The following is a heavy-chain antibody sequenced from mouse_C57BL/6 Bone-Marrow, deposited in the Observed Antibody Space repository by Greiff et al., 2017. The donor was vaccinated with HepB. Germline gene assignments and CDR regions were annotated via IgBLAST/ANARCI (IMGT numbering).Heavy chain of an antibody. CDR1: GYTFTSYW. J-gene: IGHJ2*01. D-gene: IGHD1-1*01. V-gene: IGHV1-55*01. CDR3: ARRGDYSYSNFDY. Sequence: QVQLQQPGAELVEPGASVKMSCKAPGYTFTSYWITWVKQRPGQGLEWIGDIYPGSGSTNYNEKFKSKATLTVDTSSSTAYMQLSSLTSEDSAVYYCARRGDYSYSNFDYWGQGTTLTVSS. CDR2: IYPGSGST.